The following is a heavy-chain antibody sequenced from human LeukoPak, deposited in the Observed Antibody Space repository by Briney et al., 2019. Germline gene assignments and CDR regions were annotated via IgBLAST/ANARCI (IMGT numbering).Heavy chain of an antibody. J-gene: IGHJ4*02. Sequence: GGSPRLSCAASGFTLSSYSMNWVRQAPGKGLEWVSSISSSSSYIYYADSVKGRFTISRDNAKNSLYLQMNSLRAEDTAVYYCARDFLGNWEYYFDYWGQGTLVTVSS. D-gene: IGHD7-27*01. CDR1: GFTLSSYS. V-gene: IGHV3-21*01. CDR2: ISSSSSYI. CDR3: ARDFLGNWEYYFDY.